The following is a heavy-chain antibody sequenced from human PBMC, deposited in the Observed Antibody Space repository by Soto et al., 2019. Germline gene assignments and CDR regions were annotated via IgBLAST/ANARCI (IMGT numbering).Heavy chain of an antibody. CDR2: ISFSGSTI. CDR1: GFIFGDYE. D-gene: IGHD3-10*01. J-gene: IGHJ6*02. V-gene: IGHV3-48*03. Sequence: LRLSCAASGFIFGDYEMNWVRQAPGKGLEWIAHISFSGSTIYYADSVKGRFSISRDNSNNFLYLQLSGLRADDSAVYYCTRGAGFFYGVDVWGLGTTVTVSS. CDR3: TRGAGFFYGVDV.